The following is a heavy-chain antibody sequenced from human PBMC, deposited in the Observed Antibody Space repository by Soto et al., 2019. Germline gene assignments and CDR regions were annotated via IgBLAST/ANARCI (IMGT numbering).Heavy chain of an antibody. CDR3: ARDSGSYQPFDF. CDR2: IYYARST. J-gene: IGHJ4*02. D-gene: IGHD1-26*01. V-gene: IGHV4-61*01. Sequence: SETLSLTCTVSGDSASSGSCYWSWIRQPPGKGLEWIGNIYYARSTSYSPSLKSRVTISVDTSKNQFSLKLTSVTAADSAVYYCARDSGSYQPFDFWGQGALVTVS. CDR1: GDSASSGSCY.